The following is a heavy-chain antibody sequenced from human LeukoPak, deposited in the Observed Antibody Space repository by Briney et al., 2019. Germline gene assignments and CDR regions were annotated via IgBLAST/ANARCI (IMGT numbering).Heavy chain of an antibody. J-gene: IGHJ4*02. CDR1: GGSISSYY. CDR3: ASPPG. CDR2: IYNNGNT. V-gene: IGHV4-59*08. Sequence: SETLSLTCTVSGGSISSYYWSWIRQPRGKGLEWIGYIYNNGNTNYNPSLKSRVTISVDTSKNQFSLKLSSVTAADTAVYYCASPPGWGQGTLVTVSS.